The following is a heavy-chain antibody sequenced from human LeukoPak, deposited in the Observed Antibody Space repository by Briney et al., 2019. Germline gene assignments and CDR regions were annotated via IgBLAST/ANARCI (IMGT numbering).Heavy chain of an antibody. D-gene: IGHD1-26*01. CDR2: TSGRGSSI. CDR1: GFTFSNYA. Sequence: PGGSMRLSCAAFGFTFSNYAMSWVRQAPGKGLEWVSGTSGRGSSIYYADSGKGRLTISRDNSKNPLYRQMNSLRAEDTAAYYCAREEEAYSGSRIDYWGQGTLVTVSS. CDR3: AREEEAYSGSRIDY. J-gene: IGHJ4*02. V-gene: IGHV3-23*01.